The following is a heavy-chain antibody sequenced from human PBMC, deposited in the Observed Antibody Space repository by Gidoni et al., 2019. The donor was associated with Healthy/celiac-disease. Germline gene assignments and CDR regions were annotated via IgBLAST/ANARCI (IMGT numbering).Heavy chain of an antibody. CDR3: AKDLIAVAGTSGYFDY. CDR2: VSGSGGST. J-gene: IGHJ4*02. V-gene: IGHV3-23*01. Sequence: EVQLLGSGGGLAQPGGSLRRTCAASGLTFSGYASSWFRQAPGKGLEWSAGVSGSGGSTAYACSVEGRLTISRDNSKTALYLQMTSLRAVDTAVYYCAKDLIAVAGTSGYFDYWGQGTLVTVSS. D-gene: IGHD6-19*01. CDR1: GLTFSGYA.